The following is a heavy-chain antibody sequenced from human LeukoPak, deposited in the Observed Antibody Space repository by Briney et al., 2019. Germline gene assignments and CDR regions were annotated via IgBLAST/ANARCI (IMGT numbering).Heavy chain of an antibody. CDR1: GFTFSSYS. V-gene: IGHV3-21*01. D-gene: IGHD3-22*01. CDR2: ISSRSSYI. Sequence: GGSLRHSCATSGFTFSSYSMNWVRQAPGKGLEWVSCISSRSSYIYYTDSVKGRFTISRDNAKNSLSLQMNSLRAEDTAVYYCARDLKYYDSSGFDYWGQGTLVTVSS. J-gene: IGHJ4*02. CDR3: ARDLKYYDSSGFDY.